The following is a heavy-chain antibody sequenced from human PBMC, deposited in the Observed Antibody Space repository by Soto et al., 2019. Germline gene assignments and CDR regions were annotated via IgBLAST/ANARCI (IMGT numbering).Heavy chain of an antibody. D-gene: IGHD2-2*01. CDR3: ARHGPLPNCSSTSCYGVFLGGGDSYYYYGMDV. CDR1: GYSFTSYW. V-gene: IGHV5-10-1*03. J-gene: IGHJ6*02. CDR2: IDPSDSYT. Sequence: EVQLVQSGAEVKKPGESLRISCKGSGYSFTSYWISWVRQMPGKGLEWMGRIDPSDSYTNYSPSFHGHVTISADKSISTAYLQWSSLKASDTAMYYCARHGPLPNCSSTSCYGVFLGGGDSYYYYGMDVWGQGTTVTVSS.